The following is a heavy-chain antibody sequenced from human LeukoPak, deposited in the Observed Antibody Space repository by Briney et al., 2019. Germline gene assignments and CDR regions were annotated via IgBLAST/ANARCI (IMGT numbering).Heavy chain of an antibody. V-gene: IGHV3-30*18. D-gene: IGHD5-18*01. CDR2: ISYDGSNK. CDR3: AKDENSYRYQYDY. Sequence: PGGSLRLSCAASGFTFSSYGMHWVRQAPGKGLEWVAIISYDGSNKYYADSVKGRFTISRDNSKNTLYLQMNGLRAEDTAVYYCAKDENSYRYQYDYWGQGTLVTVSS. CDR1: GFTFSSYG. J-gene: IGHJ4*02.